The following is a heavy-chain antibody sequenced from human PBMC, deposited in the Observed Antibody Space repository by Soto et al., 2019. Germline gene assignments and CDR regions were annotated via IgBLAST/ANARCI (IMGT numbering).Heavy chain of an antibody. CDR3: ATDSPKYCSSTSCVKWGWVDP. Sequence: QVQLVQSGAEVKKPGASVKVSCKVSGYTLTELSMHWVRQAPGKGLEWMGGFDPEDGETIYAQKFQGRVTMTEDTSTDTAYMELSSLRSEDTAVYYCATDSPKYCSSTSCVKWGWVDPWGQGTLVTVSS. CDR1: GYTLTELS. V-gene: IGHV1-24*01. J-gene: IGHJ5*02. D-gene: IGHD2-2*01. CDR2: FDPEDGET.